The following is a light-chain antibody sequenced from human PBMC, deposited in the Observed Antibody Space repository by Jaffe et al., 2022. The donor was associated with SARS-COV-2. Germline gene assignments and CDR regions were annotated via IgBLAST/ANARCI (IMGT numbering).Light chain of an antibody. J-gene: IGKJ3*01. CDR2: AAS. CDR1: QTIGNY. CDR3: QQSYTTLFT. V-gene: IGKV1-39*01. Sequence: DIQMTQSPSSLSASVGDRVTITCRTSQTIGNYLNWYQQKPGKAPKLLISAASSLLSGVPSRFSGSGSGTDFTLTISSLQPEDFATYYCQQSYTTLFTFGPGTKVDIK.